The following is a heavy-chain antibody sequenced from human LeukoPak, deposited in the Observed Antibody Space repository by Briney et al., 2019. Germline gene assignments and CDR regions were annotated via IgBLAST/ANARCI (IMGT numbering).Heavy chain of an antibody. CDR2: IIPIFGTA. Sequence: SVRVSCKASGGTFSSYAISWVRQAPGQGLEWMGGIIPIFGTANYAQKFQGRATITTDESTSTAYMELSSLRSEDTAVYYCASGRWLQRTDYWGQGTLVTVSS. CDR3: ASGRWLQRTDY. J-gene: IGHJ4*02. D-gene: IGHD5-24*01. V-gene: IGHV1-69*05. CDR1: GGTFSSYA.